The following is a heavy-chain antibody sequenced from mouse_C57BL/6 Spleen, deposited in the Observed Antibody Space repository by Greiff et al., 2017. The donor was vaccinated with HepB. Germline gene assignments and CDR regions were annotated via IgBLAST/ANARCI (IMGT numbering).Heavy chain of an antibody. V-gene: IGHV1-18*01. CDR1: GYTFTDYN. D-gene: IGHD1-1*01. Sequence: EVKLEESGPELVKPGASVKLPCKASGYTFTDYNMDWVKQSHGKSLEWIGDINPNNGGTIYNQKFKGKATLTVDKSSSTAYMELRSLTSEDTAVYYCARWHYGSSYDWYFDVWGTGTTVTVSS. CDR2: INPNNGGT. J-gene: IGHJ1*03. CDR3: ARWHYGSSYDWYFDV.